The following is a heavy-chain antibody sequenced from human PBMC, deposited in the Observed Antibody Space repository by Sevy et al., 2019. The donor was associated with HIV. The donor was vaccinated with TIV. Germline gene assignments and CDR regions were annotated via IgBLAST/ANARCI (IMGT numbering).Heavy chain of an antibody. D-gene: IGHD4-17*01. CDR2: ISNSGTTI. J-gene: IGHJ4*02. CDR3: ARDLPPSATTVAHFDC. V-gene: IGHV3-48*03. Sequence: GGSLRLSCAASGFTFSSYEMSWVRQAPGKGLEWASYISNSGTTIYYSDSVKGRFTISRDNARNSLYLQMNSLRAEDTAIYYCARDLPPSATTVAHFDCWGQGTLVTVSS. CDR1: GFTFSSYE.